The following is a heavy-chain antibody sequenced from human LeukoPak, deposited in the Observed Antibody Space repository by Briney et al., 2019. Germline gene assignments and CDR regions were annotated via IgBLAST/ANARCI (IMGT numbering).Heavy chain of an antibody. CDR3: ARERWWLRKNYFDY. Sequence: GGSLRLSCAASGFTFSSYWMSWVRQAPGKGLEWVANIKQDGSEKYYVDSVKGRFTISRDNAKNSLYLQMNSLRAEDTAVYYCARERWWLRKNYFDYWGQGTLVTVSS. D-gene: IGHD5-12*01. CDR1: GFTFSSYW. CDR2: IKQDGSEK. J-gene: IGHJ4*02. V-gene: IGHV3-7*01.